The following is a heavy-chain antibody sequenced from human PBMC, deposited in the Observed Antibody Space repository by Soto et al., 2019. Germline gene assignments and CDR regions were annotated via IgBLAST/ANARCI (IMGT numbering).Heavy chain of an antibody. Sequence: QVQLKESGPGLVKPSGTLSLTCAVSGGSISSNNWWRWVRQPPGKGLEWIGEIYHSGSTNYNPSLESRVTILVDKSKNKFSLNLSSVTAADTAVYYCARRTDYYASSGTFDYWGQGTLVTVSS. CDR2: IYHSGST. J-gene: IGHJ4*02. CDR1: GGSISSNNW. CDR3: ARRTDYYASSGTFDY. V-gene: IGHV4-4*02. D-gene: IGHD3-22*01.